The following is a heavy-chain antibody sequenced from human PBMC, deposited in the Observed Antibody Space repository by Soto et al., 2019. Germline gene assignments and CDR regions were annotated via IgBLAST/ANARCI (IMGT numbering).Heavy chain of an antibody. J-gene: IGHJ4*02. Sequence: QVQLQESGPGLVKPSQTLSLTCTVSGGSISSGGYYWNWIRQHPGKGLEWIAYIYYTGTTYYNPSLKSRVTISIDMSNNQFSLMLSSVTAAYTAVYYCARDLSLDSWGPGTLVTVSS. CDR2: IYYTGTT. V-gene: IGHV4-31*03. CDR3: ARDLSLDS. CDR1: GGSISSGGYY.